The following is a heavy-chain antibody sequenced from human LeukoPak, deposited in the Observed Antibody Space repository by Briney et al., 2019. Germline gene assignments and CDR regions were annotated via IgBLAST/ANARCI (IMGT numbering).Heavy chain of an antibody. V-gene: IGHV6-1*01. J-gene: IGHJ2*01. CDR1: GDSVSSTSAA. Sequence: SQTLSLTCAISGDSVSSTSAAWNWIRQSPSRGLEWLGRTYYRSKWHSEYAVSVKSRITINPDTSKNQFSLHLNSVTPEDTAVYYCASTLGYIDLWGRGTLVTVSS. CDR2: TYYRSKWHS. CDR3: ASTLGYIDL.